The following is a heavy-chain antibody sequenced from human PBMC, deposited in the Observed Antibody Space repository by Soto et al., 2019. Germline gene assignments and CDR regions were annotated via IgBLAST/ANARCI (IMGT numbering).Heavy chain of an antibody. CDR1: GFSLSTSGMR. CDR3: ARMRSDYDSSGLDY. J-gene: IGHJ4*02. Sequence: GPTLVNPTETLTLTCTFSGFSLSTSGMRVSWIRQAPGKALEWLARIDWDEDRFYSTSLKTRLTISKDTSKNQVVLTMTKMDPVDTATYYCARMRSDYDSSGLDYWGQGILVTVSS. CDR2: IDWDEDR. D-gene: IGHD3-22*01. V-gene: IGHV2-70*04.